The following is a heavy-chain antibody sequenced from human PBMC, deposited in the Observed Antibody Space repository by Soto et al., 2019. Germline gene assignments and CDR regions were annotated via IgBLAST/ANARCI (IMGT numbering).Heavy chain of an antibody. CDR3: ARDSGFYYDFWSGYYPYYFDY. J-gene: IGHJ4*02. D-gene: IGHD3-3*01. CDR1: GFTFSSYS. CDR2: ISSSSSYI. V-gene: IGHV3-21*01. Sequence: PGGSLRLSCAASGFTFSSYSMNWVRQAPGKGLEWFSSISSSSSYIYYADSVKGRFTISRDNAKNSLYLQMNSLRAEDTAVYYCARDSGFYYDFWSGYYPYYFDYWGQGTLVTVS.